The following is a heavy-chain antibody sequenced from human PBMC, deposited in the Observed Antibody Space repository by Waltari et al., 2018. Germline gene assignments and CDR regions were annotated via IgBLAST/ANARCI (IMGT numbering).Heavy chain of an antibody. Sequence: EVQLVESGGGLVQPGESLRLSCAASGFTVSNNYMSWVRQAPGKVLKGVSVIYSGGSTQYADSLKGRFTITRDSSKNTLYLQMNSLRVEDTAVYYCATSPGGGGFWGQGTLVTVSS. CDR1: GFTVSNNY. D-gene: IGHD2-21*01. V-gene: IGHV3-66*01. J-gene: IGHJ4*02. CDR2: IYSGGST. CDR3: ATSPGGGGF.